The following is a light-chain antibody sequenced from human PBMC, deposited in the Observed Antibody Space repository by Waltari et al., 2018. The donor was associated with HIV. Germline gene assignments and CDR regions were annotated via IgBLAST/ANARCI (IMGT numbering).Light chain of an antibody. CDR3: QQHYGRPNT. CDR2: WAS. Sequence: DIVMPQFPDSLAVSLGARATINCQSSQSVLDSSSNKPWLTWYQHKPGQPPKVLIYWASTRQSGVPDRFSGSGSGTDFTLTISSLQAEDVAVYYCQQHYGRPNTFGQGTKVEIK. V-gene: IGKV4-1*01. CDR1: QSVLDSSSNKPW. J-gene: IGKJ2*01.